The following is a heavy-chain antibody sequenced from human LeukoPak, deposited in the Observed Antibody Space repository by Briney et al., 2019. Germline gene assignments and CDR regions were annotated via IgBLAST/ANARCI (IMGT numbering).Heavy chain of an antibody. V-gene: IGHV1-2*02. J-gene: IGHJ3*02. CDR2: INPNSGGT. Sequence: ASVKVSCKASGYTFTGYYMHWVRQAPGQGLEWMGWINPNSGGTNYAQKFQGRVTMTRDTSISTAYMELSRLRSDDTAVYYCARAGSSGWYGHGAFDIWGQGTMVTVSS. CDR3: ARAGSSGWYGHGAFDI. CDR1: GYTFTGYY. D-gene: IGHD6-19*01.